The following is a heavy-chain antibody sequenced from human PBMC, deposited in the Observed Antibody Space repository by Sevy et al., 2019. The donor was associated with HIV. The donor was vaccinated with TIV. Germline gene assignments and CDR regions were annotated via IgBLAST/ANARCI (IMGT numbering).Heavy chain of an antibody. J-gene: IGHJ4*02. Sequence: SETLSLTCTVSGGSISSGDYYWSWIRQPPGKGLEWIGYIYYSGSTYYNPSLKSRVTISVDTSKNQFSLKLSSVTAADTAVYYCARDSSGLYYFGYWGQGTLVTVSS. CDR3: ARDSSGLYYFGY. CDR2: IYYSGST. D-gene: IGHD3-22*01. V-gene: IGHV4-30-4*01. CDR1: GGSISSGDYY.